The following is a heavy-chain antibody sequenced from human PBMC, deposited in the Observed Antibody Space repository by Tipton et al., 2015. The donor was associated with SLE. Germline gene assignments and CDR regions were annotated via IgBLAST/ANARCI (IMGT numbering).Heavy chain of an antibody. CDR2: IYPTGRT. CDR1: GGSLSGYW. CDR3: ARCRKWRDSSSYYDYFDY. V-gene: IGHV4-34*01. J-gene: IGHJ4*02. D-gene: IGHD6-13*01. Sequence: TLSLTCTVYGGSLSGYWWSWIRQSPGKGLEWIGEIYPTGRTDYNPSLMSRVTISVDTSQNQFSLRLTSVTAADTAVYYCARCRKWRDSSSYYDYFDYWGRGALVTVSS.